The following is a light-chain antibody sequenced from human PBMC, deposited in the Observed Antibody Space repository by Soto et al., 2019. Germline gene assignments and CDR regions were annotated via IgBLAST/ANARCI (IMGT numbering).Light chain of an antibody. CDR3: CSYTGNKVFV. CDR1: TIGAHSF. CDR2: DVS. V-gene: IGLV2-11*01. Sequence: QALLTQHRSLSGSPGQSVTISCTGPTIGAHSFVSWYQDRPDKVPKLLIYDVSQRPSGIPDRFSGSRSANTASLTISGLQADDAAAYYCCSYTGNKVFVFGTGTKVTVL. J-gene: IGLJ1*01.